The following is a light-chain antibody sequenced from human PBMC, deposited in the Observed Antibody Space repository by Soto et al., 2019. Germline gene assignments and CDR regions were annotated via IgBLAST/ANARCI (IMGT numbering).Light chain of an antibody. J-gene: IGKJ1*01. CDR2: DAS. CDR1: QSVSSN. V-gene: IGKV3-15*01. CDR3: NQYNNWPET. Sequence: EIVMTQSPATLSVSPGERATLSCRASQSVSSNLAWYQQKVGQAPRVLIYDASTRATGIPGRFSGSGSGTEFTFTFSSLQSEDFAVYYCNQYNNWPETFGQGTKVDIK.